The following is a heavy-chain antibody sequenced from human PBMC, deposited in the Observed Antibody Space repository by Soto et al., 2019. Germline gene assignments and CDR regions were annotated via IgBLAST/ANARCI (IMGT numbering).Heavy chain of an antibody. D-gene: IGHD6-19*01. CDR3: ARGVNRIAVAGTYYFDY. J-gene: IGHJ4*02. CDR1: GFAFSSYA. V-gene: IGHV3-30-3*01. CDR2: ISYDGSNK. Sequence: HPGGSLRLSCAASGFAFSSYAMHWVRQAPGKGLEWVAVISYDGSNKYYADSVKGRFTISRDNSKNTLYLQMNSLRAEDTAVYYCARGVNRIAVAGTYYFDYWGQGALVTVSS.